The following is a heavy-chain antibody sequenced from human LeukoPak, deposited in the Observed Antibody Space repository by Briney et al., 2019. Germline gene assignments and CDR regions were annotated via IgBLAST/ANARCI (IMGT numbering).Heavy chain of an antibody. D-gene: IGHD1-26*01. CDR2: ISTSGSSF. CDR3: ARELGARYFDL. V-gene: IGHV3-11*01. J-gene: IGHJ2*01. Sequence: GGSLRLSCAASGFTFSNAWMSWVRQAPGKGLEWVSYISTSGSSFSYADSVKGRFTISRDNGKDSLYLQMNGLRGEDTAIYYCARELGARYFDLWGRGTLVTVSS. CDR1: GFTFSNAW.